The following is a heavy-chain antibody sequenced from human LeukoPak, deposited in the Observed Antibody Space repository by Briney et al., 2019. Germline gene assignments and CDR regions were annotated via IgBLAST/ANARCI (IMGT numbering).Heavy chain of an antibody. D-gene: IGHD2-15*01. CDR1: GFTFNNYE. Sequence: GGSLRLSCAASGFTFNNYEMNWVRQAPGKGLEWISYISVGAHLIYYADSVKGRFTISRDNAKNSLYLQMNSLRAEDTAVYYCARVSGSWYGVYWGQGTLVTVSS. CDR3: ARVSGSWYGVY. J-gene: IGHJ4*02. V-gene: IGHV3-48*03. CDR2: ISVGAHLI.